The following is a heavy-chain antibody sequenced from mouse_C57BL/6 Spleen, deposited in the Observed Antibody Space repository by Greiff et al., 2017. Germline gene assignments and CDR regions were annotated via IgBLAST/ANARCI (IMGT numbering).Heavy chain of an antibody. CDR2: ISDGGSYT. CDR1: GFTFSSYA. V-gene: IGHV5-4*01. J-gene: IGHJ4*01. CDR3: ARSYDYYAMDY. Sequence: EVQLVESGGGLVQPGGSLKLSCAASGFTFSSYAMSWVRQTPEKRLEWVATISDGGSYTYYPDNVKGRFTISSDNAKNNLYLPMSHLKSEDTAMYYCARSYDYYAMDYWGQGTSVTVSS.